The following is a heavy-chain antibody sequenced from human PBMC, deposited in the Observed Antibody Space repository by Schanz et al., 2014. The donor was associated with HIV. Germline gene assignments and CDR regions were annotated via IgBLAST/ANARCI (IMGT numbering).Heavy chain of an antibody. CDR3: ARGGRFRGYEFPPHYYYGMDV. V-gene: IGHV4-31*03. Sequence: QVQLQESGPGLVKPSQTLSLTCTVSGDSITSSISSGGYYWSWIRQHPGKGLEWIGYIYYSGRTYYNPSLKSRVTISGDTSKRQFSLKLNSVTAADTAIYYCARGGRFRGYEFPPHYYYGMDVWGQASSFTVSS. J-gene: IGHJ6*02. D-gene: IGHD5-18*01. CDR1: GDSITSSISSGGYY. CDR2: IYYSGRT.